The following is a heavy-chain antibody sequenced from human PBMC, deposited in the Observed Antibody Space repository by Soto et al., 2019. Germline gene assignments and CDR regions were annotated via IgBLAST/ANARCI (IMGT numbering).Heavy chain of an antibody. V-gene: IGHV3-23*01. CDR3: AKDEELDSSSSFGY. CDR1: GFTFSSLS. D-gene: IGHD6-6*01. J-gene: IGHJ4*02. Sequence: GRSLRLSCAASGFTFSSLSMNWVRQAPGKGLEWVSAISGSSGSIYYADSVKGRFTISRDNSKNTLYLQMNSLRAEDTAVYYCAKDEELDSSSSFGYWGQGTLVT. CDR2: ISGSSGSI.